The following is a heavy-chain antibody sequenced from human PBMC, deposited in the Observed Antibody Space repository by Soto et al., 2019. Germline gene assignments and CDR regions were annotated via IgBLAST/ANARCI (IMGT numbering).Heavy chain of an antibody. Sequence: EVQLLESGGGLGQPGGSLRLSCAASGFTFISYDVSWVRQAPGKGLEWVSVISGSGSGTYYADSVKGRFTISRDNSKSTLYLQMNSLRVEDTAVYYCVRHAKLTTVTANVGYYYGLDVWGQGTTVTVSS. CDR1: GFTFISYD. V-gene: IGHV3-23*01. CDR2: ISGSGSGT. D-gene: IGHD4-4*01. J-gene: IGHJ6*02. CDR3: VRHAKLTTVTANVGYYYGLDV.